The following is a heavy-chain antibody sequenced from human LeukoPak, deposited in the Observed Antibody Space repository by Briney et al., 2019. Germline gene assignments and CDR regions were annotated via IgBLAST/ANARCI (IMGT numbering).Heavy chain of an antibody. Sequence: GGSLRLSCSASGFTFSGYWMSWVRQAPGKGLEWVASIKDDGSEKYYMDSVKGRLTISRDNAKNSMSLQMNSLRAEDTAVYYCAPLNWVYPDGFDIWGQGTIVTVSS. J-gene: IGHJ3*02. V-gene: IGHV3-7*01. CDR3: APLNWVYPDGFDI. CDR2: IKDDGSEK. CDR1: GFTFSGYW. D-gene: IGHD6-13*01.